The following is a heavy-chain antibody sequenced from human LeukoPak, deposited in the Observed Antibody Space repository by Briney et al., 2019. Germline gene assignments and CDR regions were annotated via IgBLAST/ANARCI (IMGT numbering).Heavy chain of an antibody. CDR1: GFTFSTYA. D-gene: IGHD1-26*01. V-gene: IGHV3-23*01. J-gene: IGHJ6*03. CDR3: ARKGGATTYGYYYYYMDV. CDR2: ISANGGST. Sequence: GGSLRLSCAASGFTFSTYAMSWVRQAPGKGLEWVSAISANGGSTFYADSVKGRVTVSRDSSKDTLYLQMNSLRAEDTAVYYCARKGGATTYGYYYYYMDVWGKGTTVTISS.